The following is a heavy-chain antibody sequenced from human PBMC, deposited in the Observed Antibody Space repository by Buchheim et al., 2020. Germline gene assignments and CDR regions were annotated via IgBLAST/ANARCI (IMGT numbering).Heavy chain of an antibody. CDR3: AGDFNNWFDS. V-gene: IGHV3-48*01. J-gene: IGHJ5*01. CDR1: GFTFSTYN. CDR2: ISSTSGTV. Sequence: EVQLVESGGDLVQPGGSLRLSCAASGFTFSTYNMNWVRQGPGKGLEWVSYISSTSGTVHYTDSVKGRFTISRDNAKNSLYLQMNSLRAEDTAVYYCAGDFNNWFDSWGQGTL.